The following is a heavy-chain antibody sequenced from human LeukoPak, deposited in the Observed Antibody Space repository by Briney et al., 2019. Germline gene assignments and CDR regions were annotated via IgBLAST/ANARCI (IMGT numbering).Heavy chain of an antibody. D-gene: IGHD6-13*01. CDR1: GFTFSIYP. V-gene: IGHV3-30*04. Sequence: PGRSLRLSCVASGFTFSIYPMHWVRQAPGKGLEWVAVISYDGNNKDYADSVKGRFTISRDNSENTLYLEMNSLRAEDTAVYYCGRDGGIAAAGTWDLDYWGQGTLATVS. CDR2: ISYDGNNK. CDR3: GRDGGIAAAGTWDLDY. J-gene: IGHJ4*02.